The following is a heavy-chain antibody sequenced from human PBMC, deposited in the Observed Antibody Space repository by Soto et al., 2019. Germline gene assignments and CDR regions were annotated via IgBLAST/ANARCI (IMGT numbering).Heavy chain of an antibody. V-gene: IGHV3-23*01. D-gene: IGHD2-2*02. J-gene: IGHJ5*01. CDR1: GFTFSSYA. CDR3: AKDPTIPAAIVWFDS. Sequence: VGSLRLSCAASGFTFSSYAMSWVRQAPGKGLEWVSAISGSGGSTYYAGSVKGRFTISRDNSKNTLYLQMNSPRAEDTAVYYCAKDPTIPAAIVWFDSWGQGTLVTVSS. CDR2: ISGSGGST.